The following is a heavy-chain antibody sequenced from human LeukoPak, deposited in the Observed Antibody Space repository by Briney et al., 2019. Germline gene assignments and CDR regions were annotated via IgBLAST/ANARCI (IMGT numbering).Heavy chain of an antibody. CDR2: IYYSGGT. CDR1: GGYISSSSYY. D-gene: IGHD2-21*01. Sequence: SSETLSLTCTVSGGYISSSSYYWSWYRQPPGKGLEWIGYIYYSGGTNSNPSLKSRVTMSVDTSKNQFSLKVRSVTAADTSVYYCARRSIARGKVDVIVFDYWGQGALVTVSS. J-gene: IGHJ4*02. CDR3: ARRSIARGKVDVIVFDY. V-gene: IGHV4-61*05.